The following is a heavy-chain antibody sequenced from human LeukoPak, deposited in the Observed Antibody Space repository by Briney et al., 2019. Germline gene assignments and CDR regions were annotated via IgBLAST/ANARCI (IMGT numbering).Heavy chain of an antibody. J-gene: IGHJ5*02. CDR3: ASGDYSNYFDLDP. D-gene: IGHD4-11*01. CDR1: GYTFTSYY. CDR2: INPSGGST. V-gene: IGHV1-46*01. Sequence: VASVKVSCKASGYTFTSYYMHWVRQAPGQGLEWMGIINPSGGSTSYAQKFQGRVTMTRDTSTSTVYMELSRLRPDDTAVYYCASGDYSNYFDLDPWGQGTLVTVSS.